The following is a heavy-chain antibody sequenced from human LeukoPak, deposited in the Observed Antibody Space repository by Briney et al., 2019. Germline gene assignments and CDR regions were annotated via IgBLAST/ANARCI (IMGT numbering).Heavy chain of an antibody. D-gene: IGHD6-13*01. J-gene: IGHJ4*02. V-gene: IGHV4-30-2*01. CDR1: GGSISSGGYS. CDR2: IYQNGNT. CDR3: GRGGIAAAASGIDY. Sequence: PSQTLSLTCAVSGGSISSGGYSWSWIRQPPGKGLEWIGYIYQNGNTYYNPSLKSRVTISVDRSKNQFSLNLSSVTAADTAVYNCGRGGIAAAASGIDYWGQGTLVAVSS.